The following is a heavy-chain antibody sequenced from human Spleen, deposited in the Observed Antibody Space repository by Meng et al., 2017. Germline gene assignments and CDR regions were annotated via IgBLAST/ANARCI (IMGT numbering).Heavy chain of an antibody. J-gene: IGHJ3*02. Sequence: SETLSLTCSVSGGSMSSYHWSWIRQPPGKGLEWIGYIYYSGGSHYNPSLQSRATISVETSKNQFSLKLSYVTAEDTAVYYCARVGDSSGWLATFDTWGQGTMVTVSS. CDR2: IYYSGGS. D-gene: IGHD6-19*01. V-gene: IGHV4-59*01. CDR1: GGSMSSYH. CDR3: ARVGDSSGWLATFDT.